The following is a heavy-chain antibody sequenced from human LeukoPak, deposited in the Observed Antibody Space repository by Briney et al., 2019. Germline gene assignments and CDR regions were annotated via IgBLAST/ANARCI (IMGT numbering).Heavy chain of an antibody. D-gene: IGHD6-13*01. V-gene: IGHV3-30*18. J-gene: IGHJ4*02. CDR3: AKNRSPWKTGGAAAFDY. CDR2: ISYDRSNK. CDR1: GFTFSSYG. Sequence: GGSLRLSCAASGFTFSSYGMHWVRQAPGKGLEWVAVISYDRSNKYYADSVKGRFTISRDNSKNTLYLQMNSLRAEDTAVYYCAKNRSPWKTGGAAAFDYWGQGTLVTVSS.